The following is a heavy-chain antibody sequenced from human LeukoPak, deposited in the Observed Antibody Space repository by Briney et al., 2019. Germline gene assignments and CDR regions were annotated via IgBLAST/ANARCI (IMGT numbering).Heavy chain of an antibody. D-gene: IGHD3-10*01. CDR3: ARGQTPMVRGVGIDY. J-gene: IGHJ4*02. V-gene: IGHV3-21*01. CDR2: ISSSSSYI. Sequence: GGPLRLSCAASGFTFSSYSMNWVRQAPGKGLEWVSSISSSSSYIYYADSVKGRFTISRDNAKNSLYLQMNSLRAEDTAVYYCARGQTPMVRGVGIDYWGQGTLVTVSS. CDR1: GFTFSSYS.